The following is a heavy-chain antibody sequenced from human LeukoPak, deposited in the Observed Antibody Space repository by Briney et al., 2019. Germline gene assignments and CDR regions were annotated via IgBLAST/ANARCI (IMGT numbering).Heavy chain of an antibody. CDR3: ARDWVEDPLILDY. CDR1: GGSISSGGYY. V-gene: IGHV4-31*03. J-gene: IGHJ4*02. D-gene: IGHD2-15*01. CDR2: IYYSGST. Sequence: SQTLSLTCTVSGGSISSGGYYWSWVRQHRGKGLEWMGYIYYSGSTYYNPSLKSRVTISVHTSNNQFSLKLSSVTAADTAVYYCARDWVEDPLILDYWRQGTLVTVSS.